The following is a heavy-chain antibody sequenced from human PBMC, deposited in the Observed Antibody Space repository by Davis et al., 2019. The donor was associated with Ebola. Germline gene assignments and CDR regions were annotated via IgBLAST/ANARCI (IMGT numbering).Heavy chain of an antibody. V-gene: IGHV1-69*13. D-gene: IGHD6-19*01. CDR3: ARDLGAVAGTWGGDY. CDR1: GGTFSSYA. Sequence: AASVKVSCKASGGTFSSYAISWVRQAPGQGLEWMGGIIPIFGTANYAQKFQGRVTITADESTSTAYMELSSLRSEDTAVYYCARDLGAVAGTWGGDYWGQGTLVTVSS. CDR2: IIPIFGTA. J-gene: IGHJ4*02.